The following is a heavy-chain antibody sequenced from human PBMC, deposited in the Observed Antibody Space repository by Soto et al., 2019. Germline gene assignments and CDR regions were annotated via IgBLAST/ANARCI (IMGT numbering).Heavy chain of an antibody. J-gene: IGHJ4*02. Sequence: ASVKVSCKASGGTFSSYTISWVRQAPGQGLEWMGRINAGHGNTKYAQKFQGRVTVTGDTSASTAYMYLSSLRSEDTAVYYCARGGPRIIAVAGRIDYWGQGTLVTVSS. CDR2: INAGHGNT. CDR1: GGTFSSYT. CDR3: ARGGPRIIAVAGRIDY. D-gene: IGHD6-19*01. V-gene: IGHV1-3*01.